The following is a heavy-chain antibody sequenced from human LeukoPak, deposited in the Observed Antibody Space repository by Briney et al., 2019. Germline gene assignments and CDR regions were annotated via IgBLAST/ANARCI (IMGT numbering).Heavy chain of an antibody. D-gene: IGHD3-10*01. CDR2: ISYDGSNK. Sequence: GGSLRLSCAASGFTFSSYAMHWVRQAPGKGLEGVAVISYDGSNKYYADSVEGRFTISRDNSKNTLYLQMNSLRAEDTAVYYCAKGRDMVRGVMGYWGQGTLVTVSS. V-gene: IGHV3-30*04. CDR3: AKGRDMVRGVMGY. J-gene: IGHJ4*02. CDR1: GFTFSSYA.